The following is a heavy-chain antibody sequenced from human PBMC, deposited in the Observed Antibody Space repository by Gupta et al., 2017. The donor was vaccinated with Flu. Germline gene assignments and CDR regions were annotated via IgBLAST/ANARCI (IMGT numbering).Heavy chain of an antibody. J-gene: IGHJ4*02. CDR3: AGGGNYGQLDY. V-gene: IGHV4-59*01. CDR2: IYHSGST. D-gene: IGHD1-26*01. CDR1: GGPIDSYY. Sequence: QVQLQESGPGLVKPSETLSLTCTVSGGPIDSYYWSWIRQSPGKGLEWIGYIYHSGSTNYNPSLKSRVTMSVDRSKKQFSLNLSSVTAADTAVYYCAGGGNYGQLDYWGQGTLVPVSS.